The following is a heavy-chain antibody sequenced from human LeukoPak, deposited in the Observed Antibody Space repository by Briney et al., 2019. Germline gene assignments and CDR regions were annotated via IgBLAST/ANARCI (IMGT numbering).Heavy chain of an antibody. CDR3: ARGTVGKTNYYDSSGYYLLDY. J-gene: IGHJ4*02. CDR1: GGSISSSSYY. V-gene: IGHV4-39*07. Sequence: PSETLSLTCTVSGGSISSSSYYWGWIRQPPGKGLEWIGSIYYSGSTYYNPSLKSRVTISVDTSKNQFSLKLSSVTAADTAVYYCARGTVGKTNYYDSSGYYLLDYWGQGTLVTVSS. CDR2: IYYSGST. D-gene: IGHD3-22*01.